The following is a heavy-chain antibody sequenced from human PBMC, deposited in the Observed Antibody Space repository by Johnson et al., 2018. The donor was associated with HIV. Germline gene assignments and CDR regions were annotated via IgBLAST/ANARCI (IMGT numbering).Heavy chain of an antibody. J-gene: IGHJ3*02. CDR2: IRYDGSNG. Sequence: QVQLVESGGGVVQPGRSLRLSCAASGITFSDYAMHWVCQAPGKGLEWVAFIRYDGSNGYYGDSVKGRFTISRDNSKNTLYLQMNSLRAEYTAVYYCARDRKWVAARSGDAFDIWGQGTMVTVSS. CDR1: GITFSDYA. V-gene: IGHV3-30*02. D-gene: IGHD6-6*01. CDR3: ARDRKWVAARSGDAFDI.